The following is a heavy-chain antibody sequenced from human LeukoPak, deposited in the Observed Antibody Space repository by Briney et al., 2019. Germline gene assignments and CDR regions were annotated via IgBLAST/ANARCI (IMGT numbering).Heavy chain of an antibody. CDR2: IYTSGST. J-gene: IGHJ4*02. CDR1: GGSISSGSYY. Sequence: SETLSLTCTVSGGSISSGSYYWSWIRQPAGKGLEWIGRIYTSGSTNYNPSLKSRVTISVDTSKSQFSLRLNSVTAADTAVYYCARRTWGAADYFDYWGQGTLVTVSS. V-gene: IGHV4-61*02. D-gene: IGHD6-13*01. CDR3: ARRTWGAADYFDY.